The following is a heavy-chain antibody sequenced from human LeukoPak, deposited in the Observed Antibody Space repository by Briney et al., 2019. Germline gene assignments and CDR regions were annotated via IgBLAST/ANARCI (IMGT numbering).Heavy chain of an antibody. Sequence: SETLSLTCTVSGGSISSYYWSWIRQPPGKGLEWIGYIYYSGSTNYNPSLKSRVTISVDTSKNQFSLKLSSVTAADTAVYYCARQREYYDSSGYRGYNWFDPWGQGTLVTVSS. CDR2: IYYSGST. V-gene: IGHV4-59*08. J-gene: IGHJ5*02. CDR3: ARQREYYDSSGYRGYNWFDP. CDR1: GGSISSYY. D-gene: IGHD3-22*01.